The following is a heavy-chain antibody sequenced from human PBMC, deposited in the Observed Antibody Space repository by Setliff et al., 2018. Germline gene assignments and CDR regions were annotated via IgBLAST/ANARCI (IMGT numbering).Heavy chain of an antibody. CDR1: GDSINSYPYY. D-gene: IGHD3-3*01. CDR2: IYYTGIT. J-gene: IGHJ6*03. CDR3: ARMSGFQYMDV. Sequence: NPSETLSLTCTVSGDSINSYPYYWGWIRQPPGKGLEWIGNIYYTGITYYNPSLKSRVTISVDTSKNHFSLKLTSVTAADTAAYYCARMSGFQYMDVWGKGTTVTVSS. V-gene: IGHV4-39*07.